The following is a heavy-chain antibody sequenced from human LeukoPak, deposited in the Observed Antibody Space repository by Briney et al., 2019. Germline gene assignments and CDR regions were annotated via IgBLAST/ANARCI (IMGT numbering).Heavy chain of an antibody. CDR2: ISSNGGGT. CDR1: GFTFSSYA. J-gene: IGHJ3*02. V-gene: IGHV3-64*01. CDR3: ARGRRGKIGGAFDI. Sequence: GGSLRLSCAASGFTFSSYAMHWVRQAPGKGLEYVSAISSNGGGTYYANSVKGRFTISRDNSKNTLYLQMGSLRAEDMAVYYCARGRRGKIGGAFDIWGQGTMVTVSS. D-gene: IGHD4-23*01.